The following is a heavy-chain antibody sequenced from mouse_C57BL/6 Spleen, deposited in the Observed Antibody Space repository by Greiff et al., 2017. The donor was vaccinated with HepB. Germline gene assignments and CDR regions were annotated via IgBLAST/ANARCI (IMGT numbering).Heavy chain of an antibody. J-gene: IGHJ2*01. V-gene: IGHV1-76*01. Sequence: QVQLKESGAELVRPGASVKLSCKASGYTFTDYYINWVKQRPGQGLEWIARIYPGSGNTYYNEKFKGKATLTAEKSSSTAYMQLSSLTSEDSAVYFCARDYGYYWGQGTTLTVSS. D-gene: IGHD1-1*01. CDR1: GYTFTDYY. CDR3: ARDYGYY. CDR2: IYPGSGNT.